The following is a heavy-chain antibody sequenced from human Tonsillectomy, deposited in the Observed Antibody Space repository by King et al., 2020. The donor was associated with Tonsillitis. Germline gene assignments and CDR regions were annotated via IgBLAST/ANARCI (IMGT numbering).Heavy chain of an antibody. CDR1: GGTFSSYA. D-gene: IGHD5-18*01. V-gene: IGHV1-69*01. Sequence: QLVQSGAEVKKPGSSVKVSCKASGGTFSSYAISWVRQAPGQGLEWMGGIIPIFGTAKNAQKFQGRVTITADESTSTAYMELSSLRSEDTAVYYCASPPVDTAMGNYYYYGMDVWGQGTTVTVSS. CDR3: ASPPVDTAMGNYYYYGMDV. CDR2: IIPIFGTA. J-gene: IGHJ6*02.